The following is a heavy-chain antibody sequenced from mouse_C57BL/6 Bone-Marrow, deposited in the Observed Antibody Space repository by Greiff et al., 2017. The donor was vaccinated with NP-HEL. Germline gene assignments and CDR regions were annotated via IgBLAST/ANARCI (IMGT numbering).Heavy chain of an antibody. D-gene: IGHD2-4*01. CDR2: IHPNSGST. CDR3: ARKGGLRFYLDY. Sequence: VQLQQPGAELVKPGASVKLSCKASGYTFTSYWMHWVKQRPGQGLEWIGMIHPNSGSTNYNEKFKSKATLTVDKSSSTAYMQLSSLTSEDSAVYYCARKGGLRFYLDYWGQGTTLTVSS. J-gene: IGHJ2*01. CDR1: GYTFTSYW. V-gene: IGHV1-64*01.